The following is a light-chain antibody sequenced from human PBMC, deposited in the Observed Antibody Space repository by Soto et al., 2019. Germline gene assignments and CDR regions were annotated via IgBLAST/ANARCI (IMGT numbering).Light chain of an antibody. J-gene: IGKJ2*01. CDR3: QQSYSSPYT. V-gene: IGKV1-39*01. CDR1: QSINRY. Sequence: DIQMTQSPTSLSASVGDRVTITCRASQSINRYLSWFQQKPGKAPKLLIHAASSLQSGVPSRFSGSGSGTDFTLIISSLQPEDFGTYYCQQSYSSPYTFGQGTNLEIK. CDR2: AAS.